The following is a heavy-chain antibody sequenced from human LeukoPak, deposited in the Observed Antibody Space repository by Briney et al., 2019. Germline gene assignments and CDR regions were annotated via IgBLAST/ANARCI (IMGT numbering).Heavy chain of an antibody. CDR1: GFTFSNSA. D-gene: IGHD1-1*01. CDR2: ITVSGGDT. Sequence: PGGSLRLSCAASGFTFSNSAMSWVRQAPGKGLEWVSVITVSGGDTQSAESVKGRFTISRDNSRNTLYLQMNSLRADDTAIYYCAQARGDTNWTFDYWGQGALATVSS. J-gene: IGHJ4*02. CDR3: AQARGDTNWTFDY. V-gene: IGHV3-23*01.